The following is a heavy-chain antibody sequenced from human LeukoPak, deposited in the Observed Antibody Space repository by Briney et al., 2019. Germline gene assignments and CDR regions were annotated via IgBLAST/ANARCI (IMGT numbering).Heavy chain of an antibody. CDR3: AILDYDILTGYYPGGRPIDY. CDR1: GFTVSGFA. D-gene: IGHD3-9*01. V-gene: IGHV3-21*01. J-gene: IGHJ4*02. Sequence: GGSLRLSCAASGFTVSGFAMHWVRQAPGKGLEWVSSISSSSSYIYYADSVKGRFTISRDNAKNSLYLQMNSLRAEDTAVYYCAILDYDILTGYYPGGRPIDYWGQGTLVTVSS. CDR2: ISSSSSYI.